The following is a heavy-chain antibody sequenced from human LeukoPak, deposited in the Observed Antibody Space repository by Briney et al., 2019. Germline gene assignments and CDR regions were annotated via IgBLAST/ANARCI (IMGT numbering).Heavy chain of an antibody. Sequence: GGSLRLSCAASGFTFSSYAMSWVRQAPGKGLEWVSAISGSGGSTYYADSVKGRFTISRDNSKNTLYLQMNSLRAEDTAVYYCAKDWGVVVPAPGYNWFDPWGQGTLVTVSS. V-gene: IGHV3-23*01. CDR3: AKDWGVVVPAPGYNWFDP. CDR1: GFTFSSYA. J-gene: IGHJ5*02. D-gene: IGHD2-2*01. CDR2: ISGSGGST.